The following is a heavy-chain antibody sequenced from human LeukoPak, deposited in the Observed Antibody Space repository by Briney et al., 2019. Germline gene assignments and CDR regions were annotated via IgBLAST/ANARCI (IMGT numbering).Heavy chain of an antibody. J-gene: IGHJ4*02. CDR2: IYYSGST. Sequence: PSETLSLICTVSGGSISSSSYYWGWIRQPPGKGLEWIRSIYYSGSTYYNPSLKSRVTISLDRSKNQFSLKLSSVTAADTAVYYCARHEDVLGSYYDPLGYWGQGTLVTLSS. V-gene: IGHV4-39*01. CDR1: GGSISSSSYY. CDR3: ARHEDVLGSYYDPLGY. D-gene: IGHD1-26*01.